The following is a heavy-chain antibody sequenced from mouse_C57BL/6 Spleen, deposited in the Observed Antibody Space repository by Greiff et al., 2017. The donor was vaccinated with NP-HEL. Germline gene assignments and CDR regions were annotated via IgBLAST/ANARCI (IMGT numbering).Heavy chain of an antibody. Sequence: VQLQQPGAELVMPGASVKLSCKASGYTFTSYWMHWVKQRPGQGLEWIGEIDPSDSYTNYNQKFKGKSTLTVDKSSSTAYMQLSSLTSEDSAVYYCARAGPLGDYWGQGTTLTVSS. J-gene: IGHJ2*01. CDR3: ARAGPLGDY. CDR2: IDPSDSYT. CDR1: GYTFTSYW. V-gene: IGHV1-69*01.